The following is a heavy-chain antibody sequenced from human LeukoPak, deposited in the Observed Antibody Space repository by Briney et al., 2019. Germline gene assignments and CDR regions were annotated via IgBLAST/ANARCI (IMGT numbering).Heavy chain of an antibody. CDR1: GDSINSLDL. V-gene: IGHV4-4*02. CDR2: INHSGST. CDR3: ARASPLQWLAEYNWFDP. J-gene: IGHJ5*02. Sequence: SGTLSLTCTVSGDSINSLDLWSWVRQPPGKGLEWIGEINHSGSTNYNPSLKSRVTISVDTSKNQFSLKLSSVTAADTAVYYCARASPLQWLAEYNWFDPWGQGTLVTVSS. D-gene: IGHD6-19*01.